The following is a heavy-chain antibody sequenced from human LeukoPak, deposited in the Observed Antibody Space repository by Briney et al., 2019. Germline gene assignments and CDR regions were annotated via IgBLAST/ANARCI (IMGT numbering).Heavy chain of an antibody. V-gene: IGHV3-73*01. CDR3: TRQGVGGSRTLQH. CDR1: GFTFSGSA. D-gene: IGHD1-14*01. Sequence: GGSLRLSCAASGFTFSGSAMHWVRQASGKGLEWVGRIRSKANSYATAYAASVKGRFTISRDDSKNTAYLQVNSLKTEDTAVYYCTRQGVGGSRTLQHWGQGTLVTVSS. CDR2: IRSKANSYAT. J-gene: IGHJ1*01.